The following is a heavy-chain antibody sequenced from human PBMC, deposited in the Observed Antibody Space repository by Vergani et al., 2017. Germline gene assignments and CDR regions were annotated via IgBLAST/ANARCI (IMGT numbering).Heavy chain of an antibody. Sequence: EVQLVQSGAEVKKPGATMKISFKVSGYPFTDHYMHWVKQAPGKGLEWMGLVDPEDGETIYAEKFKGRVTIAADTSTDTGHLELSSLRSEDTAVYYCATPQTVTTGGMEVWGQGTTVIVSS. CDR2: VDPEDGET. CDR3: ATPQTVTTGGMEV. J-gene: IGHJ6*02. V-gene: IGHV1-69-2*01. CDR1: GYPFTDHY. D-gene: IGHD4-17*01.